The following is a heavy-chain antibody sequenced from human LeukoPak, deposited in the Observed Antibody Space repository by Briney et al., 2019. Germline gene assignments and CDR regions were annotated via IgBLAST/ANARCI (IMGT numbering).Heavy chain of an antibody. J-gene: IGHJ4*02. D-gene: IGHD6-13*01. CDR2: IYYSGST. CDR3: VRSSRWQLAFDY. V-gene: IGHV4-30-4*02. Sequence: PSETLSLTCTVSGGSISSGDYYWSWIRQPPGEGLEWIGYIYYSGSTYYNPSLKSRVTISVDTSKNQFSLKLSSVTAADTAVYYCVRSSRWQLAFDYWGQGTLVTVSS. CDR1: GGSISSGDYY.